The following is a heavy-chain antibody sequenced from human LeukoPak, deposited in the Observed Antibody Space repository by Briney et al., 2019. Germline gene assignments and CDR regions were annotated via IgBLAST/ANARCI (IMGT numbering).Heavy chain of an antibody. D-gene: IGHD6-13*01. CDR2: IYPGDSDT. J-gene: IGHJ4*02. CDR3: ARAKAYSSSRYYFDY. Sequence: GESLKISCKDSGHSFTSYWIGWVHQMPGKGLEWMGIIYPGDSDTRYSPSFQGQVTISADKSISTAYLQWSSLKASDTAMYYCARAKAYSSSRYYFDYWGQGTLVTVSS. V-gene: IGHV5-51*07. CDR1: GHSFTSYW.